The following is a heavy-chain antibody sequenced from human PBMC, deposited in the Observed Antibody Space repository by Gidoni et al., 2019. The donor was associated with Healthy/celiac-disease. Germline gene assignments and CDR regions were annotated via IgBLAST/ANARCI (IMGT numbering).Heavy chain of an antibody. D-gene: IGHD3-16*02. Sequence: QTPGKGLEWVGRIKSKTDGGTTDYAAPVKGRFTISRDDSKNTLYLQMNSLKTEDTAVYYCTTSLVGMITFGGVIVSFDYWGQGTLVTVSS. CDR3: TTSLVGMITFGGVIVSFDY. V-gene: IGHV3-15*01. CDR2: IKSKTDGGTT. J-gene: IGHJ4*02.